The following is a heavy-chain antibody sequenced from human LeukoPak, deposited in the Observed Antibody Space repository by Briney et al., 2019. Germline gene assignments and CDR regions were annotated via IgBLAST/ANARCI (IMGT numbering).Heavy chain of an antibody. CDR3: ARSRRIAAAGTMSLGDY. Sequence: ASVKVSCKACGYTFTGYYMHWVRQAPGQGREGMGWMNPNSGGTNYAQKFQGRVTMTRDTSISTAYMELSRLRSDDTAVYYCARSRRIAAAGTMSLGDYWGQGTLVTVSS. V-gene: IGHV1-2*02. D-gene: IGHD6-13*01. CDR1: GYTFTGYY. J-gene: IGHJ4*02. CDR2: MNPNSGGT.